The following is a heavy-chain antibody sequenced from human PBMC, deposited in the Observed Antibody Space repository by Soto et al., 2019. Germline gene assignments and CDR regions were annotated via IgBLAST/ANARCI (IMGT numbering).Heavy chain of an antibody. J-gene: IGHJ5*02. D-gene: IGHD5-18*01. CDR3: AKEARRMYSYVNFGRFDP. CDR2: ISYDGSNK. CDR1: GFTFSSYG. Sequence: QVQLVESGGGVVQPGRSKRLSCAASGFTFSSYGMHWVRQAPGKGLEWVAIISYDGSNKYYADSVKGRFTISRDNSKNTLYLQMNSLRAEDTAVYYCAKEARRMYSYVNFGRFDPWGQGTLVTVSS. V-gene: IGHV3-30*18.